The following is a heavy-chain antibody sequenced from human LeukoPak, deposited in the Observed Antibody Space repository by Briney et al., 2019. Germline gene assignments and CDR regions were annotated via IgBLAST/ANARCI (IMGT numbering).Heavy chain of an antibody. Sequence: SVKVSCKASGFTFTSSAMQWVRQARGQRLEWIGWIVVGSGYTNYAQKFQERVTITRDMSTNTAYMELSSLSSEDTAVYYCAAPSYDILTGFLDYWGQGTLVTVSS. V-gene: IGHV1-58*02. CDR1: GFTFTSSA. D-gene: IGHD3-9*01. J-gene: IGHJ4*02. CDR3: AAPSYDILTGFLDY. CDR2: IVVGSGYT.